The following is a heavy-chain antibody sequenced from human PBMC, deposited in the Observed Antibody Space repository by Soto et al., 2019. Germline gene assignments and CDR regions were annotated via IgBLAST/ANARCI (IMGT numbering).Heavy chain of an antibody. J-gene: IGHJ6*02. V-gene: IGHV4-30-4*01. D-gene: IGHD3-22*01. CDR3: ARDAFYYDSRGPSSYYYYGMDV. Sequence: KTSETLSLTCTVSGGSISSGDYYWSWIRQPPGKGLEWIGYIYYSGSTYYNLSLKSRVTISVDTSKNQFSLKLSSVTAADTAVYYCARDAFYYDSRGPSSYYYYGMDVWGQGTTVTVSS. CDR2: IYYSGST. CDR1: GGSISSGDYY.